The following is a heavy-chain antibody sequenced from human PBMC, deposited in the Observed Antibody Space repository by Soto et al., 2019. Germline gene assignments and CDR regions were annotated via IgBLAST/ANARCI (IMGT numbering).Heavy chain of an antibody. Sequence: GGSLRLSCAASGFTFSSYGMHWVRQAPGKGLEWVAVIWYDGSNKYYADSVKGRFTISRDNSKNTLYLQMNSLRAEDTAVYYCARVPSITGTGYYYMDVWGKGTTVTVSS. CDR2: IWYDGSNK. D-gene: IGHD1-7*01. CDR1: GFTFSSYG. J-gene: IGHJ6*03. CDR3: ARVPSITGTGYYYMDV. V-gene: IGHV3-33*01.